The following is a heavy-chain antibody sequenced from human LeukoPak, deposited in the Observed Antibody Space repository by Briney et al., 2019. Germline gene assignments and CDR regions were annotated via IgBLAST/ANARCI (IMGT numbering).Heavy chain of an antibody. D-gene: IGHD2-2*01. CDR2: ISSSSSYI. V-gene: IGHV3-21*01. Sequence: PGGSLRLSCAASGFTFSNFGMHWVRQAPGKGLEWVSPISSSSSYIYYADSVKGRFTISRDNAKNSLYLQMNSLRAEDTAVYYCARPLYCSSTSCYFLGYWGQGTLVTVSS. J-gene: IGHJ4*02. CDR1: GFTFSNFG. CDR3: ARPLYCSSTSCYFLGY.